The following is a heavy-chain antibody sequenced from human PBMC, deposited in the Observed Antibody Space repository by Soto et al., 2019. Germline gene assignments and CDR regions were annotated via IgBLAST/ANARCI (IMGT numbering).Heavy chain of an antibody. V-gene: IGHV3-23*01. J-gene: IGHJ3*02. Sequence: EVQLLESGGGLVQPGGSLRLSCAASGFTFSSYAMSWVRQAPGKGLEWVSAISGSGGSTYYADSVKGRFTISRDNSKNPLHLQMNSLRADDTAVYYCAKVEAYCSGGSCYSGRGAFDIWGQGTMVTVSS. D-gene: IGHD2-15*01. CDR2: ISGSGGST. CDR1: GFTFSSYA. CDR3: AKVEAYCSGGSCYSGRGAFDI.